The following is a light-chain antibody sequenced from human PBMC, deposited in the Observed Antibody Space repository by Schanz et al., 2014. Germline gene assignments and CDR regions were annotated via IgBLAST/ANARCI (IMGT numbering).Light chain of an antibody. CDR1: QSISTW. J-gene: IGKJ2*01. V-gene: IGKV1-5*01. Sequence: DIQMTQSPSTLSASVGDRVTITCRASQSISTWLAWYQQKPGKAPKVLIYDASSLESGVPSRFSGSGSGTEFTLTISSLQPDDFATYYCQQLNSYPYTFGQGTKLEIK. CDR3: QQLNSYPYT. CDR2: DAS.